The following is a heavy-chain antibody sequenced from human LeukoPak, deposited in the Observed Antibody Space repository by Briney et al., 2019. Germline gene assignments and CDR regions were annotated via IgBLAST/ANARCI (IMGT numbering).Heavy chain of an antibody. J-gene: IGHJ4*01. CDR3: ARVPYYYDSSGYYDLYYFDY. Sequence: PGGSLRLSCAASGFTFSSYSMKWVRQAPGKGLEWVSSVSTSSIYIYYADSVKGRFTISRDNAKNSLYLQMNSLRAEDTAVYYCARVPYYYDSSGYYDLYYFDYWGQGTLVTVSS. CDR1: GFTFSSYS. D-gene: IGHD3-22*01. CDR2: VSTSSIYI. V-gene: IGHV3-21*01.